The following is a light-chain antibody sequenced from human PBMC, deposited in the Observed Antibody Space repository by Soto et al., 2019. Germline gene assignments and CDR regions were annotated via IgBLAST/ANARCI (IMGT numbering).Light chain of an antibody. CDR3: SSYINSNALWV. CDR2: EVN. J-gene: IGLJ3*02. CDR1: SSDVGANNY. V-gene: IGLV2-14*01. Sequence: QSALTQPASVSGSPGQSITISCSGTSSDVGANNYVSWYQQHPGKAPKLIIYEVNSRPSGISSRFSGSKSGNTASLTISGLQAEDEAHYYCSSYINSNALWVFGGGTKVTVL.